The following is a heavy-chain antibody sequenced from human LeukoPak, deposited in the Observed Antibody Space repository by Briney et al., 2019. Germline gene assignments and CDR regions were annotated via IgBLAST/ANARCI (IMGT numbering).Heavy chain of an antibody. D-gene: IGHD3-10*01. Sequence: GGSLRLSCAASGFTFDDFAMHWVRHGPGRGLEWVSGINWKSDAIGYADSVRGRFTISRDNAKHSLHLQMNSLRVEDTAVYYCTKRTRGGRQFDDWGQGTLVIVSS. CDR1: GFTFDDFA. CDR2: INWKSDAI. V-gene: IGHV3-9*01. J-gene: IGHJ4*02. CDR3: TKRTRGGRQFDD.